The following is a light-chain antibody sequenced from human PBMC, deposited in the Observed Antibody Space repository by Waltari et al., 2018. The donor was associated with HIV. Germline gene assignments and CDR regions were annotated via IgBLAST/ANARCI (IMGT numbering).Light chain of an antibody. CDR2: SNN. J-gene: IGLJ3*02. V-gene: IGLV1-44*01. CDR3: AAWDDSLNGFWV. Sequence: QSLLIQPPSASGTPGQRVTISCSGSSSSIGSNTVNWFQQLPGTAPKLLIYSNNQRPSGVPDRFSGSKSGTSASLAISGLQSEDEADYYCAAWDDSLNGFWVFGGGTKLTAL. CDR1: SSSIGSNT.